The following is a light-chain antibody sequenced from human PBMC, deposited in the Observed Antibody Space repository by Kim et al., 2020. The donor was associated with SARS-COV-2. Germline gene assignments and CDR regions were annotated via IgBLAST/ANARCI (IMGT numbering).Light chain of an antibody. CDR2: WAS. V-gene: IGKV4-1*01. Sequence: ATINCKSSQSVLARSDSRNYLAWYQQKPGQTPKLLIYWASTRESGVPDRFSGSGSGTDFTLTISSLQAEDVAVYYCQQQYSAPVTFGGGTKVDIK. J-gene: IGKJ4*01. CDR1: QSVLARSDSRNY. CDR3: QQQYSAPVT.